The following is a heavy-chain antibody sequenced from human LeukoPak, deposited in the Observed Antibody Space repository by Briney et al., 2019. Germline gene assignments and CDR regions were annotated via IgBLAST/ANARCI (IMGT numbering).Heavy chain of an antibody. Sequence: SETLSLTCTVSGGSISSFYWSWIRQPPGKGLEWIGYIHYTGGTSYNPSLKSRVTISVDTSKTQFSLKLGSVTAADTAVYYCARHTTAATGTFDYWGQGTLVTVSS. V-gene: IGHV4-59*08. J-gene: IGHJ4*02. CDR3: ARHTTAATGTFDY. D-gene: IGHD1-1*01. CDR2: IHYTGGT. CDR1: GGSISSFY.